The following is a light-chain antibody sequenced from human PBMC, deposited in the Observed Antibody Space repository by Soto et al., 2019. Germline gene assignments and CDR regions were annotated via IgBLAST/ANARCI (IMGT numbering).Light chain of an antibody. J-gene: IGLJ1*01. CDR2: DND. V-gene: IGLV1-51*01. Sequence: QSVLTQPPSVSAAPGQKVTISCSGSSSKIGNNYVSWYQQLPGTAPKLLIYDNDKRPSEIPDRFSGSKSGTSATLGITGLQTGDEADYYCGTWDSSLSTYVFGTGTKVTV. CDR1: SSKIGNNY. CDR3: GTWDSSLSTYV.